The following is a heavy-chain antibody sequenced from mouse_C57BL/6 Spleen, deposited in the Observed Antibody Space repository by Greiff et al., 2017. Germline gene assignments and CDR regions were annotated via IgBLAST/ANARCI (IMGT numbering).Heavy chain of an antibody. D-gene: IGHD3-2*02. Sequence: QVQLKQPGAELVKPGASVKMSCKASGYTFTSYWITWVKQRPGQGLEWIGDIYPGSGSTNYNEKFKSKATLTVDTSSSTAYMQLSSLTSEDSAVYYCARSEQLRPLYYFDYWGQGTTLTVSS. V-gene: IGHV1-55*01. CDR1: GYTFTSYW. CDR2: IYPGSGST. J-gene: IGHJ2*01. CDR3: ARSEQLRPLYYFDY.